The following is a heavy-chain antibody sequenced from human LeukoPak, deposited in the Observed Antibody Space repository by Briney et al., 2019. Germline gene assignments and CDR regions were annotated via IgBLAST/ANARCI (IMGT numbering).Heavy chain of an antibody. J-gene: IGHJ4*02. CDR1: GFTFSSYS. D-gene: IGHD3-9*01. CDR3: ARRYYDILTGYLHFDY. V-gene: IGHV3-21*01. CDR2: ISSSSSYI. Sequence: PWGSLRLSCAASGFTFSSYSMNWVRQAPGKGLEWVSSISSSSSYIYYADSVKGRFTISRDNAKNSLYLQMNSLRAEDTAVYYCARRYYDILTGYLHFDYWGQGTLVTVSS.